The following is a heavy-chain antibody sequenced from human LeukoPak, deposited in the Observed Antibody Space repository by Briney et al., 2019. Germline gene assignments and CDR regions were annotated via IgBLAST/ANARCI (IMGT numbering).Heavy chain of an antibody. J-gene: IGHJ6*02. Sequence: PGRSLRLSCAASGFTISSYGMHWVRQAPGKGLEWVAVISYDGSNKYYADSVKGRFTISRDNSKNTLYLQMNSLRAEDTAVYYCTKTTVTTFVYYYYGMDVWGQGTTVTVSS. CDR3: TKTTVTTFVYYYYGMDV. V-gene: IGHV3-30*18. CDR2: ISYDGSNK. D-gene: IGHD4-17*01. CDR1: GFTISSYG.